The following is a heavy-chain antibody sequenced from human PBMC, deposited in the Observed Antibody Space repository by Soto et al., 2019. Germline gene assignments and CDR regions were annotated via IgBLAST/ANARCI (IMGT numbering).Heavy chain of an antibody. CDR1: GYTFTGYY. Sequence: ASVKVSCKASGYTFTGYYMHWVRQAPGQGLEWMGWINPNSGGTNYAQKFQGWVTMTRDTSISTAYMELSRLRSDDTAVYYCAREYCSSTSCHPGWFDPWGQGTLVTVSS. J-gene: IGHJ5*02. D-gene: IGHD2-2*01. CDR3: AREYCSSTSCHPGWFDP. CDR2: INPNSGGT. V-gene: IGHV1-2*04.